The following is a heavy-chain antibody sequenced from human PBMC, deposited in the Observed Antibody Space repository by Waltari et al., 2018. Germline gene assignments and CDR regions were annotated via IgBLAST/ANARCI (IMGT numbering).Heavy chain of an antibody. D-gene: IGHD6-13*01. Sequence: QLQLQESGPGLVKPSETLSLTCTVSGGSISSYSWRWIRQPPGKGLEWIGYIYYSGSTNYNPSLKSRVTISVDTSKNQFSLKLSSVTAADTAVYYCARARYSSSWTTYYYYYGMDVWGQGTTVTVSS. V-gene: IGHV4-59*08. J-gene: IGHJ6*02. CDR2: IYYSGST. CDR3: ARARYSSSWTTYYYYYGMDV. CDR1: GGSISSYS.